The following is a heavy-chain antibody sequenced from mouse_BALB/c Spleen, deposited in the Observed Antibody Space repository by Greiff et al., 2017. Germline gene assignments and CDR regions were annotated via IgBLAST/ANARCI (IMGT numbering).Heavy chain of an antibody. V-gene: IGHV6-6*02. J-gene: IGHJ4*01. Sequence: EVKLVESGGGLVQPGGSMKLSCVASGFTFSNYWMNWVRQSPEKGLEWVAEIRLKSNNYATHYAESVKGRFTISRDDSKSSVNLQMNNLRAEDTVIYCCTGLGGAMDYWGQGTSVTVSS. D-gene: IGHD4-1*01. CDR2: IRLKSNNYAT. CDR1: GFTFSNYW. CDR3: TGLGGAMDY.